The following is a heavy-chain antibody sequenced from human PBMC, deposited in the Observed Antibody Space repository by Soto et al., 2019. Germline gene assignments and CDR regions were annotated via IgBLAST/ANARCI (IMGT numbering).Heavy chain of an antibody. J-gene: IGHJ4*02. Sequence: QVQLVQSGAEVKRPGASVRVSCKASGYNFKNYAIHWVRQAPGQWLEWMGWSNEGSGNSRYSQKFQGRVSITRDSSANTVYMDLSSLKSEDTATYYCVRDVRAISGVVTLDYWGPGTLVTVSS. CDR3: VRDVRAISGVVTLDY. D-gene: IGHD3-3*01. CDR1: GYNFKNYA. V-gene: IGHV1-3*01. CDR2: SNEGSGNS.